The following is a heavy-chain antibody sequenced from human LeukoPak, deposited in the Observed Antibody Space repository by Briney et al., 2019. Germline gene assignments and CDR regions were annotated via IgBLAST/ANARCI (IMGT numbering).Heavy chain of an antibody. CDR3: ARDQYYPYNWFDP. CDR2: IKQDGSEK. Sequence: PGGSLRLSCAASGFTFSSYWMSWVRQAPGKGLEWVANIKQDGSEKYYVDSVKGRFTISRDNAKNTLYLQMNSLRAEDTAVYYCARDQYYPYNWFDPWGQGTLVTVSS. J-gene: IGHJ5*02. V-gene: IGHV3-7*01. D-gene: IGHD1-26*01. CDR1: GFTFSSYW.